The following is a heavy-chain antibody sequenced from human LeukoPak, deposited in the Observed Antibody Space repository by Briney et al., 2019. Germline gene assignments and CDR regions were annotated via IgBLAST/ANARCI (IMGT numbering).Heavy chain of an antibody. D-gene: IGHD6-13*01. CDR3: ASLIAATDAFDI. Sequence: PSETLSLTCTVSGGSISSYYWNWVQQPPGKGLEWIGYIYYSGSTNYNPSLKSRVTISVDTSKNQFSLKLSSVAAADTAVYYCASLIAATDAFDIWGQGTMVTVSS. CDR2: IYYSGST. J-gene: IGHJ3*02. V-gene: IGHV4-59*01. CDR1: GGSISSYY.